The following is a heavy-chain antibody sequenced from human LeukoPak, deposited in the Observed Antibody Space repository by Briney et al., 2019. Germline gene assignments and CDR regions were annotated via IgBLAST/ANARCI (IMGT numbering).Heavy chain of an antibody. D-gene: IGHD3-10*01. CDR2: INPNSGGT. CDR1: GYTFTGYY. Sequence: GASVKVSCKASGYTFTGYYMHWVRQAPGQGLEWMGWINPNSGGTNYAQKFQGRVTMTRDTSISTAYMELSRLRSDDTAVYYCARAGGGLWYWFDPWGQGTLVTVSS. J-gene: IGHJ5*02. CDR3: ARAGGGLWYWFDP. V-gene: IGHV1-2*02.